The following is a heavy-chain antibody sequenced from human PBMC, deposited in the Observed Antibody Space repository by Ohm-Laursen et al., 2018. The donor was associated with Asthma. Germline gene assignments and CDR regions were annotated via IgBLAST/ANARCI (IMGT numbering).Heavy chain of an antibody. Sequence: SLRLSCAAPGFTFSDSYMSWIRQAPGKGLEWVSYISGSGSYTNYADSVRGRFTISRDNAKNSLYLRMNSLRAEDTTVYYCARGAGTGFWGQGTLVTVS. D-gene: IGHD1-7*01. CDR1: GFTFSDSY. V-gene: IGHV3-11*06. J-gene: IGHJ4*02. CDR2: ISGSGSYT. CDR3: ARGAGTGF.